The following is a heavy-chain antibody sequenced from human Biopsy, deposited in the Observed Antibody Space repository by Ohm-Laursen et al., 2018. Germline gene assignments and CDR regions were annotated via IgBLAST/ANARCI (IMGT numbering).Heavy chain of an antibody. CDR2: IFYSANT. Sequence: TLSLTCTVSGVSINGGRYYWNWIRHHPGKGLEWIGDIFYSANTYYNPSLKSRVTISVDTSKNQFSLKLSSVTAADTAGYYCARDYDTSGYYYVSWGQGTLVTVSS. V-gene: IGHV4-31*03. CDR1: GVSINGGRYY. CDR3: ARDYDTSGYYYVS. D-gene: IGHD3-22*01. J-gene: IGHJ5*02.